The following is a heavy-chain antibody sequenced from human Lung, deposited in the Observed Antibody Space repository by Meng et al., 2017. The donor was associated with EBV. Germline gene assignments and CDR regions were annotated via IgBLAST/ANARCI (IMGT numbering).Heavy chain of an antibody. D-gene: IGHD2-2*01. V-gene: IGHV1-3*04. CDR3: ARDGTSNWLLNWFDP. Sequence: QCQRWQSGAEVKTPGASVKISRKASGYTFTSYALHWVRLAPGQGLEWMGWINTDSGNTKYSQKFQGRVTITRDTSATTAYMELWSLRPEDTAAYYCARDGTSNWLLNWFDPWGQGTLVTVSS. CDR1: GYTFTSYA. J-gene: IGHJ5*02. CDR2: INTDSGNT.